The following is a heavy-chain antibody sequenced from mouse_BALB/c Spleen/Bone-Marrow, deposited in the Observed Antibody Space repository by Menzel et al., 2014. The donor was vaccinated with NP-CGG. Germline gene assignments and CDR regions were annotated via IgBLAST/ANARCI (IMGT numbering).Heavy chain of an antibody. CDR1: GFTFSSYT. V-gene: IGHV5-12-2*01. Sequence: EVQRVESGGGLVQPGGSLKLSCAASGFTFSSYTMSWVRQTPEKRLEWVAYISNGGGSTYYPDTVKGRFTISRDNAKNTLYLKMSSLKSAATAMYYCARGLRGYAMDYWGQGTSVTVSS. CDR3: ARGLRGYAMDY. D-gene: IGHD2-4*01. J-gene: IGHJ4*01. CDR2: ISNGGGST.